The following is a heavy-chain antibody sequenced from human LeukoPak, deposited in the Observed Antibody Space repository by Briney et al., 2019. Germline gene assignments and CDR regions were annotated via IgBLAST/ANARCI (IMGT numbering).Heavy chain of an antibody. CDR3: ARDLGYCSSTSCYGDAFGI. V-gene: IGHV4-4*02. CDR1: GGSISSSNW. D-gene: IGHD2-2*01. J-gene: IGHJ3*02. CDR2: IYHSGST. Sequence: SETLSLTCAVSGGSISSSNWWSWVRQPPGKGLEWIGEIYHSGSTNYNPSLKSRVTISVDKSKNQFSLKLSSVTAADTAVYYCARDLGYCSSTSCYGDAFGIWGQGTMVTVSS.